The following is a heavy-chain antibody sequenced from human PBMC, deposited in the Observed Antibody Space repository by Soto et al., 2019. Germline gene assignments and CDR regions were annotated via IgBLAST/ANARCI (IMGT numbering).Heavy chain of an antibody. CDR1: GFTFSSYA. J-gene: IGHJ4*02. D-gene: IGHD2-21*02. CDR2: ISYDGSNK. V-gene: IGHV3-30-3*01. CDR3: ARVPKPTLQYFDY. Sequence: QVQLVESGGGVVQPGRSLRLSCAASGFTFSSYAMHWVRQAPGKGLEWVAVISYDGSNKYYADSVKGRFIISRDNSKNTLYLQMNSLRAEDTAVYYCARVPKPTLQYFDYWGQGTLVTVSS.